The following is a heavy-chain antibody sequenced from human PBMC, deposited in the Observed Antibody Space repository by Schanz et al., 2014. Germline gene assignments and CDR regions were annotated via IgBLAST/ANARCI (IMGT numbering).Heavy chain of an antibody. Sequence: QVQLQESGPGLVKPSQTLSLTCTVSGGSISSGGYYWDWIRLLPGKGLEWIGYISYSGSTSFNPSLKSRLTMSVDPSKNQFSLRLTSVTASDTAVYYCSQLVKPGWFDPWGQGTLVTVSS. V-gene: IGHV4-30-4*08. D-gene: IGHD6-6*01. J-gene: IGHJ5*02. CDR3: SQLVKPGWFDP. CDR2: ISYSGST. CDR1: GGSISSGGYY.